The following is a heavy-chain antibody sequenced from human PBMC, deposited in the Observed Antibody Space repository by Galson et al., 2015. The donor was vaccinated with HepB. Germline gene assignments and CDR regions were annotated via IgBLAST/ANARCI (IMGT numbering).Heavy chain of an antibody. Sequence: SVILGDRVSDNTVARYWIRQFPSTALEGLGRTSYRARGYSDYTVSLRSRITINAYTSKNQISLQLNSVTPEDTAVYYCERVPGTNYYYGMDVWGQGTTVTVSS. J-gene: IGHJ6*02. D-gene: IGHD2-2*01. V-gene: IGHV6-1*01. CDR3: ERVPGTNYYYGMDV. CDR1: GDRVSDNTVA. CDR2: TSYRARGYS.